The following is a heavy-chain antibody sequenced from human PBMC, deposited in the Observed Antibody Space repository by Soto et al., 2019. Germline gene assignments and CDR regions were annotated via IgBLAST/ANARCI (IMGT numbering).Heavy chain of an antibody. CDR3: AKAGERLLYCFDY. CDR1: GFTFNNYA. CDR2: ISGSGDKT. J-gene: IGHJ4*02. Sequence: EVQLLESGGGLVQPGGSLTLSCAASGFTFNNYAMNLVRQAPGKGLEWVSAISGSGDKTYYADSEKGRFTISRDIYKNVVYLQMNSLGADNTAVYYCAKAGERLLYCFDYWGQGTLVTVSS. D-gene: IGHD3-3*01. V-gene: IGHV3-23*01.